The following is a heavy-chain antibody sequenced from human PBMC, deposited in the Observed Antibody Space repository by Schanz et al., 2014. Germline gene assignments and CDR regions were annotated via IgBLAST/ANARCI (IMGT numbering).Heavy chain of an antibody. CDR3: ARGGGPEDVFDI. Sequence: QVQLVQSGAEVKKPGASVKVSCKASGYTFTRYYIHWVRQAPGQGLEWMGIITPSGGSTNYAQKRQDRVRITADKSTSTAYMELSSLRSDDTAVYYCARGGGPEDVFDIWGQGTILTVSS. CDR1: GYTFTRYY. D-gene: IGHD5-12*01. J-gene: IGHJ3*02. CDR2: ITPSGGST. V-gene: IGHV1-46*01.